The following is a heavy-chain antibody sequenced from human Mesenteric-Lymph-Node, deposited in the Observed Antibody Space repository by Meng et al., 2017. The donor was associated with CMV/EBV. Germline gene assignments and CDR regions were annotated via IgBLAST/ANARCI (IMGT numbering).Heavy chain of an antibody. Sequence: GESLKISCVASGFTFSSYVMHWVRQAPGKGLEWVAVISYDGSNKYYADSVKGRFTISRDNAKNSLYLQMNSLRAEDTAVYYCAYSSGNFDYWGQGTLVTVSS. D-gene: IGHD2-15*01. CDR2: ISYDGSNK. CDR1: GFTFSSYV. CDR3: AYSSGNFDY. V-gene: IGHV3-30-3*01. J-gene: IGHJ4*02.